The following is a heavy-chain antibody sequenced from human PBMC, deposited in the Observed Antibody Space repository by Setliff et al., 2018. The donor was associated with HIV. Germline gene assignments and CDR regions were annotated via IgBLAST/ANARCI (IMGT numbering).Heavy chain of an antibody. V-gene: IGHV3-48*01. D-gene: IGHD3-3*01. CDR1: GFTFSIYS. Sequence: LRLSCAASGFTFSIYSMNWVRQAPGKGLEWVSYISSGSSTIYYADSVKGRFTISRDNAKNSLYLQMNSLTAEDTAVYYCARDVSWRVRTYIDYWGQGALVTVSS. CDR2: ISSGSSTI. CDR3: ARDVSWRVRTYIDY. J-gene: IGHJ4*02.